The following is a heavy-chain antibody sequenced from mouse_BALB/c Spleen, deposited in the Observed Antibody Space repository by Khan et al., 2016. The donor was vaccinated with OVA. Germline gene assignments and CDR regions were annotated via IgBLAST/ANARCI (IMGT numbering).Heavy chain of an antibody. CDR1: GYTFTNYG. J-gene: IGHJ4*01. V-gene: IGHV9-3-1*01. CDR2: INTYTGEP. CDR3: ARPPHFSYVMVY. Sequence: QIQLVQSGPELKKPGETVKISCKASGYTFTNYGMNWVKQAPGKGLKWMGWINTYTGEPTYTDDFKGRFAFSLETSASTAYLQINNHKNEDTATYFCARPPHFSYVMVYWGQGTSVTVSS.